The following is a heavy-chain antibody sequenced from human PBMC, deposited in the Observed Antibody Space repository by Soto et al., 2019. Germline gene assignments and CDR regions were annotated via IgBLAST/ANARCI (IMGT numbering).Heavy chain of an antibody. Sequence: QVQLVQSGAEVKKPGASVKVSCSASGYTFISNDINWVRQAPGQGLEWMGWMNPNTGNTGYAQKLQGRVIMTRSTSINTAYMELRSLRSEDTAVYYCARDLDCGGDCYSDAFDIWGQGTVVTVSS. CDR2: MNPNTGNT. V-gene: IGHV1-8*01. J-gene: IGHJ3*02. CDR3: ARDLDCGGDCYSDAFDI. CDR1: GYTFISND. D-gene: IGHD2-21*01.